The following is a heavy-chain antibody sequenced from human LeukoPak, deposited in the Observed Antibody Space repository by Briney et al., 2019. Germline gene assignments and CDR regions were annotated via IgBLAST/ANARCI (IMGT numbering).Heavy chain of an antibody. CDR1: EITLSNYG. J-gene: IGHJ4*02. V-gene: IGHV3-23*01. CDR3: AKRGIVIRAVIIVGFHKEAYYFDY. Sequence: GGSLRLSCAVSEITLSNYGMSWVRQAPGKGREWVAGISDSGGSTNYADSVKGRFTISRDNPKNTLYLQMNSLRAEDTAVYFCAKRGIVIRAVIIVGFHKEAYYFDYWGQGALVTVSS. CDR2: ISDSGGST. D-gene: IGHD3-10*01.